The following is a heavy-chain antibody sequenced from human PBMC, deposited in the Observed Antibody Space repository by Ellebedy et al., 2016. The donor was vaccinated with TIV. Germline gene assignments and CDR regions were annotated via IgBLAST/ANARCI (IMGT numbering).Heavy chain of an antibody. CDR1: GYTFTSYG. Sequence: ASVKVSCKASGYTFTSYGISWVRQAPGQGLEWMGWISAYNGNTNYAQKLQGRVTMTKETSTSTAYMELSRLRSDDTAVYYCARAPPLYYYYGMDVWGQGTTVTVSS. J-gene: IGHJ6*02. CDR3: ARAPPLYYYYGMDV. V-gene: IGHV1-18*01. CDR2: ISAYNGNT.